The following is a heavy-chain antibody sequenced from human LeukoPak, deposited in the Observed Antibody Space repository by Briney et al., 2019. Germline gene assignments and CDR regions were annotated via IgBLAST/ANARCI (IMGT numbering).Heavy chain of an antibody. CDR1: GFTFTNYG. CDR2: IWYDGSNK. D-gene: IGHD2/OR15-2a*01. V-gene: IGHV3-33*01. CDR3: ARDSSGQYLFDY. J-gene: IGHJ4*02. Sequence: SGGPLRLSCAASGFTFTNYGMHWVRQAPGKGLEWVAVIWYDGSNKYYADSVKGRFTISRDNSKNMVYLQMNSLRAEDTAVYYCARDSSGQYLFDYWGQGTLVTVSS.